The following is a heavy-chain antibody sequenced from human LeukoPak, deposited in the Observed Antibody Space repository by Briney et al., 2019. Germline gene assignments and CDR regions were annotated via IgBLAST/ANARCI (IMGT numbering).Heavy chain of an antibody. Sequence: SATPSLTCTVSDGSISSSSYYWGWIRQPPGKGLEWIGSIYYSGSTYYNPSLKSRVTISVDTSKNQFSLKLSSVTAADTAVYYCAISIAAAGLYFDYWGQGTLVTVSS. CDR3: AISIAAAGLYFDY. J-gene: IGHJ4*02. D-gene: IGHD6-13*01. CDR1: DGSISSSSYY. V-gene: IGHV4-39*07. CDR2: IYYSGST.